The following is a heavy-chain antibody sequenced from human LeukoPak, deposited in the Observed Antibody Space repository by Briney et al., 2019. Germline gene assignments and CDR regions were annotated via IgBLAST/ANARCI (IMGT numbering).Heavy chain of an antibody. J-gene: IGHJ4*02. V-gene: IGHV4-38-2*02. CDR2: IYHSGST. D-gene: IGHD3-22*01. CDR3: ARHYLYDTSGDGTYYFDY. Sequence: SETLSLTXIVSGYSINSGYHWGWIRQPPGKGLECIGSIYHSGSTYYNPSLKSRVTISIDTSKNQFSLKLSSVTAADTAVYYCARHYLYDTSGDGTYYFDYWGQGTLVTVSS. CDR1: GYSINSGYH.